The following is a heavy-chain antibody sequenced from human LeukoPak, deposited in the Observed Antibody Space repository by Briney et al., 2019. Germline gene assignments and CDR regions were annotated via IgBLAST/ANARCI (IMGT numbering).Heavy chain of an antibody. D-gene: IGHD3-10*01. CDR1: GGSISSYY. CDR2: IYTSGST. J-gene: IGHJ4*02. V-gene: IGHV4-4*07. Sequence: PSETLSLTCTVSGGSISSYYWSWIRQPAGKGLEWIGRIYTSGSTNYNPSLKSRVTISVDTSKNQFSLKLSSVTAADTAVYYCARLGHSAVQYYFDYWGQGTLVTVSS. CDR3: ARLGHSAVQYYFDY.